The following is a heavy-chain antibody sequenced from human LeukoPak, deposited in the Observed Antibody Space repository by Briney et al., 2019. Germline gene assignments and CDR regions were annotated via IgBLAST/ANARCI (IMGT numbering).Heavy chain of an antibody. CDR1: GFTFRSYS. Sequence: PGGSLRLSCAASGFTFRSYSMNWVRQAPGKGLEWVSAIDPSSTYIYYADSVKGRFTISRDNSKNTLYLQMNSLRAEDTAVYYCAKCSWFGEFYFDYWGQGTLVTVSS. CDR3: AKCSWFGEFYFDY. J-gene: IGHJ4*02. CDR2: IDPSSTYI. V-gene: IGHV3-21*01. D-gene: IGHD3-10*01.